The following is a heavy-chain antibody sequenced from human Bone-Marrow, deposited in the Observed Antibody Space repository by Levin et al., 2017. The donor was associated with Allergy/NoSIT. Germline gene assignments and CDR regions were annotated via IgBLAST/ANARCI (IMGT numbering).Heavy chain of an antibody. J-gene: IGHJ5*02. CDR2: ISSSSSYI. CDR1: GFTFSSYS. D-gene: IGHD2-15*01. V-gene: IGHV3-21*01. CDR3: ARDGLGYCSGGSCYSGWFDP. Sequence: GGSLRLSCAASGFTFSSYSMNWVRQAPGKGLEWVSSISSSSSYIYYADSVKGRFTISRVNAKNSLYLQMNSLRAEDTAVYYCARDGLGYCSGGSCYSGWFDPWGQGTLVTVSS.